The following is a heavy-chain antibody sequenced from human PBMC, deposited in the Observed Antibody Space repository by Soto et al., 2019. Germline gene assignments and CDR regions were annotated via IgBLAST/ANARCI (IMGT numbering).Heavy chain of an antibody. D-gene: IGHD2-2*01. CDR2: INPSGGST. J-gene: IGHJ4*01. CDR1: GYTFTSYY. V-gene: IGHV1-46*01. Sequence: ASVKVSCKASGYTFTSYYMHWVRQAPGQGLEWMGIINPSGGSTRYAQKFQGRVTMTRDTSTSTAYMELSRLRSDDTAVYFCARSSGEAAAAMSFDFWGHGTLVTVS. CDR3: ARSSGEAAAAMSFDF.